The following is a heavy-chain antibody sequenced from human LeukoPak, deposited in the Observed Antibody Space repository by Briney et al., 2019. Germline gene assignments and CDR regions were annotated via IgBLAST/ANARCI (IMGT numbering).Heavy chain of an antibody. CDR2: ISWNSGSI. D-gene: IGHD5-18*01. CDR3: ARDPSRGYTYGYEDY. CDR1: GFTFDDYA. V-gene: IGHV3-9*01. J-gene: IGHJ4*02. Sequence: GGSLRLSCAASGFTFDDYAMHWVRQAPGKGLEWVSGISWNSGSIGYADSVKGRFTISRDNAKNSLYLQMNSLRAEDTAVYYCARDPSRGYTYGYEDYWGQGTLVTVSS.